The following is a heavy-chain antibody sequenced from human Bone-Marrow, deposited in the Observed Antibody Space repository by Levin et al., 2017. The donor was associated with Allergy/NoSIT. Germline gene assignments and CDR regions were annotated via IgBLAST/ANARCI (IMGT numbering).Heavy chain of an antibody. J-gene: IGHJ5*02. V-gene: IGHV3-21*01. CDR1: GFTFSTYT. CDR3: ARGLEYSGLP. CDR2: ITSSSSYI. Sequence: PGGSLRLSCAASGFTFSTYTMNWVRQAPGEGLDWVSSITSSSSYIYYADSVKGRFTISRDNAKNSLYLQMNSLRVEDTAVYYCARGLEYSGLPWGQGTLVTVSS. D-gene: IGHD5-12*01.